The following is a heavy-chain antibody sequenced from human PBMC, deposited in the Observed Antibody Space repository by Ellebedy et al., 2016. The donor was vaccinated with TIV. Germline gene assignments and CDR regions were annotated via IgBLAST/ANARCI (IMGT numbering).Heavy chain of an antibody. Sequence: GESLKISCAASGFTISTYWMSWVRQAPGKGLEWLANIKRDGSEKYYVESVEGRFTISRDNAENSLYLQMNSLRAEDTAVYYCARSTTAVPGGDYWGQGTLVTVSS. CDR2: IKRDGSEK. CDR1: GFTISTYW. J-gene: IGHJ4*02. V-gene: IGHV3-7*03. D-gene: IGHD4-11*01. CDR3: ARSTTAVPGGDY.